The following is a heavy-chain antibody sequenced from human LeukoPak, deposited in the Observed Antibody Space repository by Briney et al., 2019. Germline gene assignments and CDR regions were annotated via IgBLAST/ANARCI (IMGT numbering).Heavy chain of an antibody. CDR2: IRESGGGT. D-gene: IGHD3-10*01. CDR1: GGTVSNYD. Sequence: AGTLRLSCVVSGGTVSNYDRSWVRQAPGKGLEWVSGIRESGGGTNYADTVKGRFTISRENSKNTVYLKMHSLRAEDTAVYFCAKRGIVIRGVLIMGFHKAAYYFDYWGQGILVTVSS. CDR3: AKRGIVIRGVLIMGFHKAAYYFDY. V-gene: IGHV3-23*01. J-gene: IGHJ4*02.